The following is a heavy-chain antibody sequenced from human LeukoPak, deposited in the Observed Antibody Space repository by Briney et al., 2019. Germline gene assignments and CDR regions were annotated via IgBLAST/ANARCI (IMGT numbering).Heavy chain of an antibody. J-gene: IGHJ4*02. V-gene: IGHV3-30*04. CDR3: ARVVGSSWSDY. D-gene: IGHD6-13*01. CDR1: GFTFSSYA. Sequence: GGSLRLSCAASGFTFSSYAMHWVRQAPGKGLEWVAVISYDGSNKYYADSVKGRFTISRDNSKITLYLQMNSLRAEDTDVYYCARVVGSSWSDYWGQGTMVTVSS. CDR2: ISYDGSNK.